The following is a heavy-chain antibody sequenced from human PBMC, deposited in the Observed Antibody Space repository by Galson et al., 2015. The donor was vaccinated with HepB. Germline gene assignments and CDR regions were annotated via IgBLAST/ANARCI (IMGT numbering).Heavy chain of an antibody. Sequence: SLRLSCAASGFTFSSYSMNWVRQAPGKGLEWVSYISSSSSTIYYADSVKGRFTISRDNAKNSLYLQMNSLRDEDTAVYYCARDYYDILTGYRRGVFDYWGQGTLVTVSS. CDR1: GFTFSSYS. D-gene: IGHD3-9*01. CDR3: ARDYYDILTGYRRGVFDY. V-gene: IGHV3-48*02. CDR2: ISSSSSTI. J-gene: IGHJ4*02.